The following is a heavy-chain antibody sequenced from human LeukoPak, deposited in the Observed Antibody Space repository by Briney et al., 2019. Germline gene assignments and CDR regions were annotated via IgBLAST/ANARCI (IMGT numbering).Heavy chain of an antibody. Sequence: KTSETLSLTCTVSGGSISSYYWSRIRQPPGKGLEWIGYIYYSGSTNYNPSLKSRVTISVDTSKNQFSLKLSSVTAADTAVYYCATEYSYDAFDIWGQGTMVTVSS. V-gene: IGHV4-59*08. D-gene: IGHD5-18*01. J-gene: IGHJ3*02. CDR2: IYYSGST. CDR1: GGSISSYY. CDR3: ATEYSYDAFDI.